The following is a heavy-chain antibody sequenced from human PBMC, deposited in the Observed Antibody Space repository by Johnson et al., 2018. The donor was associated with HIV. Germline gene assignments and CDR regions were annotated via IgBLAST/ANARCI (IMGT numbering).Heavy chain of an antibody. CDR3: ARRMKAVAHHDAFDI. J-gene: IGHJ3*02. CDR1: GFTFNYYG. CDR2: ISFDGSNT. V-gene: IGHV3-30*19. Sequence: MQLVESGGGVVQPGGSLRLSCVASGFTFNYYGMHWVRQAPGKGLEWVGFISFDGSNTHYADSVRGRFTISSDNSKNTLYLQMNGLRIESTAIYYCARRMKAVAHHDAFDIWGQGTMVTVSS. D-gene: IGHD6-19*01.